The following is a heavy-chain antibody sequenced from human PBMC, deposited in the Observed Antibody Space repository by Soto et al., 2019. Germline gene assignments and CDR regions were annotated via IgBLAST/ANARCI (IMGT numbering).Heavy chain of an antibody. Sequence: QVQLVQSGAEVKKPGSSVKVSCKASGGTFSSYAISWVRQAPGQGLEWMGGIIPIFGTANYAQKFQGRVTITADESTSTAYMELSNLRSEDTAVYYCARDQDIVVVPAAKHYYYYGMDVWGQGTTVTVSS. V-gene: IGHV1-69*01. D-gene: IGHD2-2*01. CDR2: IIPIFGTA. J-gene: IGHJ6*02. CDR3: ARDQDIVVVPAAKHYYYYGMDV. CDR1: GGTFSSYA.